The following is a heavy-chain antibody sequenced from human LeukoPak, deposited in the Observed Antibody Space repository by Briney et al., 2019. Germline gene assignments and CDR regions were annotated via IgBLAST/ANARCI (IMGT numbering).Heavy chain of an antibody. J-gene: IGHJ2*01. Sequence: SETLSLTCTVSGGSISSYYWSWIRQPPGKGLEWIAYIYYSGSTNYNPSLKSRVTISADTSKNQFSLKLSSVTAADTAVYYCARADGGDPYCGGDCPYWYFDLWGRGTLVTVSS. V-gene: IGHV4-59*12. D-gene: IGHD2-21*02. CDR1: GGSISSYY. CDR2: IYYSGST. CDR3: ARADGGDPYCGGDCPYWYFDL.